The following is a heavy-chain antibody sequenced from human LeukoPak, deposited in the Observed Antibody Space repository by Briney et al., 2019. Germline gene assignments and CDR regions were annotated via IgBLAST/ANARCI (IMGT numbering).Heavy chain of an antibody. CDR1: GGSISSSSYY. V-gene: IGHV4-39*01. CDR3: ARVGGPVRWVDTAMAYDY. Sequence: SETLSLTCTVSGGSISSSSYYWGWIRQPPGKGLEWIGSIYYSGSTYYNPSLKSRVTISVDTSTYQFSLNLSSVTAADTAVYYCARVGGPVRWVDTAMAYDYWGQGTLVTVSS. D-gene: IGHD5-18*01. CDR2: IYYSGST. J-gene: IGHJ4*02.